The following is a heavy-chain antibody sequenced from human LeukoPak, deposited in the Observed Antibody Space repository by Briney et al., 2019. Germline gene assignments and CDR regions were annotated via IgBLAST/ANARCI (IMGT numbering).Heavy chain of an antibody. Sequence: SETLSLTCTVSGGSISSYYWSWIRQPPGKGLEWIGYIYYSGSTNYNPSLKSRVTISVDTSKNQFSPKLSSVTAADTAVYYCARDSMVRGQKQGYFDYWGQGTLVTVSS. CDR2: IYYSGST. CDR1: GGSISSYY. CDR3: ARDSMVRGQKQGYFDY. J-gene: IGHJ4*02. D-gene: IGHD3-10*01. V-gene: IGHV4-59*01.